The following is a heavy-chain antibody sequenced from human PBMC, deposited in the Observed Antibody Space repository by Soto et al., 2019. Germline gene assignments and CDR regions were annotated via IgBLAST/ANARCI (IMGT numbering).Heavy chain of an antibody. CDR1: GYGFTTKW. CDR3: VRHSSNTLAARAPFEP. Sequence: GESLKISCQDSGYGFTTKWINCVRQMPGKGLEWVGRVDPSDSYTDYSPSFRGHVIISVDRSVSTAYIEWSSLKASESAIYYCVRHSSNTLAARAPFEPWGQGTMLTVSS. CDR2: VDPSDSYT. V-gene: IGHV5-10-1*01. D-gene: IGHD6-6*01. J-gene: IGHJ5*02.